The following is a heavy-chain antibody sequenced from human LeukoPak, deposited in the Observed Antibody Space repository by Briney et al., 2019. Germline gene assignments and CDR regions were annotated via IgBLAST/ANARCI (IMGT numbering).Heavy chain of an antibody. CDR3: ARGRNDNGGMFFDS. Sequence: SETLSLTCTVSGGSIRSYYWSWIRQAPGKGLEWIGFISYSGYTSYSPSLKSRVAISVDTSKSQFSLRLSSMTAANTAIYYCARGRNDNGGMFFDSWAQGTLVTVSS. CDR1: GGSIRSYY. D-gene: IGHD4-23*01. J-gene: IGHJ4*02. CDR2: ISYSGYT. V-gene: IGHV4-59*01.